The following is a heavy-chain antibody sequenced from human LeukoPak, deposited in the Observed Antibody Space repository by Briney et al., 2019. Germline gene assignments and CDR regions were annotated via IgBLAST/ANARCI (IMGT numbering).Heavy chain of an antibody. CDR1: GGSISSYY. V-gene: IGHV4-59*01. J-gene: IGHJ4*02. CDR2: IYYSGST. CDR3: ARVQYYYDSSGYYHKWYFDY. Sequence: SETLSLTCTVSGGSISSYYWSWIRQSPGKGLEWIGYIYYSGSTNYNPSLKSRVTISVDTSKNQFSLKLSSVTAADTAVYYCARVQYYYDSSGYYHKWYFDYWGQGTLVTVSS. D-gene: IGHD3-22*01.